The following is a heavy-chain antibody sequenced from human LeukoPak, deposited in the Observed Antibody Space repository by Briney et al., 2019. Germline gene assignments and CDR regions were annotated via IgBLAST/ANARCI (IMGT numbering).Heavy chain of an antibody. D-gene: IGHD4-17*01. Sequence: SETLSLTCAVYGGSFGGYFWSWIRQPPGKGPEYIGEINHIGNTGYNPSLKSRVTIPVDTSKNQFSLNLYSVTAADTAVYYCARKTVTTGVDYWGQGTLVTVSA. CDR2: INHIGNT. CDR1: GGSFGGYF. V-gene: IGHV4-34*01. CDR3: ARKTVTTGVDY. J-gene: IGHJ4*02.